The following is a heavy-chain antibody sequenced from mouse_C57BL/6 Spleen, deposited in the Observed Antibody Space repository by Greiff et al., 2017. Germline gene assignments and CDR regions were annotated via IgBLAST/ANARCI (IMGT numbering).Heavy chain of an antibody. Sequence: VQLQQPGAELVKPGASVKLSCKASGYTFTSYWMHWVKQRPGQGLEWIGMIHPNSGSTNYNEKFKSKATLTVDKSSSTAYMQLSSLTSEDAAVYYCARSEDYDYDSWGQGTTLTVSS. CDR3: ARSEDYDYDS. J-gene: IGHJ2*01. CDR2: IHPNSGST. CDR1: GYTFTSYW. D-gene: IGHD2-4*01. V-gene: IGHV1-64*01.